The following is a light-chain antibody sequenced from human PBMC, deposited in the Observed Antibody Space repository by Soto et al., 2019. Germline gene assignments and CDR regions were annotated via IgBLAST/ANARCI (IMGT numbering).Light chain of an antibody. CDR2: EVN. V-gene: IGLV2-8*01. CDR1: SSDIGAYKY. Sequence: QSALTQPPSASGSPGQSVTISCSGTSSDIGAYKYVSWYQHYSGKVPRLIIYEVNKRPSGVPDRFSGSKSGNTASLIVSGLQAEDEADYYCSSYGGSNNFVVFGGGTKVTVL. J-gene: IGLJ2*01. CDR3: SSYGGSNNFVV.